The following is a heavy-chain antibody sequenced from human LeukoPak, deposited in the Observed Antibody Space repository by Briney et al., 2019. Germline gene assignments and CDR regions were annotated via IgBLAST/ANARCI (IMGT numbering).Heavy chain of an antibody. J-gene: IGHJ3*02. Sequence: AASVKVSCKASEYTFTSYYIHWVRQAPCQGLEWMGIINPSGGSTSYAQKFQGRVTMTRDTSTSTVYMELSSLRSEDTAVYYCASTHFPDGDYDPDAFDIWGQGTMVTVSS. V-gene: IGHV1-46*01. CDR1: EYTFTSYY. CDR2: INPSGGST. CDR3: ASTHFPDGDYDPDAFDI. D-gene: IGHD4-17*01.